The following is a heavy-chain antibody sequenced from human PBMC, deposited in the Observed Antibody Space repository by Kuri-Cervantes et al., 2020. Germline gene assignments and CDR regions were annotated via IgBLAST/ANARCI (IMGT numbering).Heavy chain of an antibody. Sequence: GSLRLSCAVSGYSISSGYYWGWIRQPPGKGLEWIGSIYHSGSTYYNPSLKSRVTISVDTSKNQFSLKLSSVTAADTAVYYCARDGGSSSWYYYYYMDVWGKGTTVTVSS. CDR3: ARDGGSSSWYYYYYMDV. CDR2: IYHSGST. V-gene: IGHV4-38-2*02. CDR1: GYSISSGYY. D-gene: IGHD6-13*01. J-gene: IGHJ6*03.